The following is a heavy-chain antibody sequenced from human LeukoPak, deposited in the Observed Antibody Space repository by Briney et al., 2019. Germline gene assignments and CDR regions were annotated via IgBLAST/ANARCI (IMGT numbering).Heavy chain of an antibody. CDR2: IRYDGSNK. CDR3: ANRISSSPGGYGY. J-gene: IGHJ4*02. Sequence: GGSLRLSCAASGFTFSSYGMHWVRQAPGKGLEWVAFIRYDGSNKYYADSVKGRFTISRDNSKNTLYLQMNSLRAEDTAVYYCANRISSSPGGYGYWGQGTLVTVSS. CDR1: GFTFSSYG. D-gene: IGHD6-6*01. V-gene: IGHV3-30*02.